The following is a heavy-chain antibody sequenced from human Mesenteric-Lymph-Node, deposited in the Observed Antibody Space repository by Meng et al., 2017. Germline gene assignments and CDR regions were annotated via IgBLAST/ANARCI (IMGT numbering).Heavy chain of an antibody. CDR1: GGSMSSGNYY. Sequence: VQPPEASPGLVAPAQTLSLTCTVSGGSMSSGNYYWSWIRQPPGKGLEWIGYIHHSGSAYYNPSLKSRVSISVDTSKNQFSLNLNSMTAADTAVYYCASFDHIPRRNYFDYWGQGTLVTVSS. J-gene: IGHJ4*02. V-gene: IGHV4-30-4*01. D-gene: IGHD2-21*01. CDR2: IHHSGSA. CDR3: ASFDHIPRRNYFDY.